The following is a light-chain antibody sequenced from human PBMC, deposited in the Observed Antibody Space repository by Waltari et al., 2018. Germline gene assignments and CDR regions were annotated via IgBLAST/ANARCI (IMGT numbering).Light chain of an antibody. CDR3: QQYYSTSYT. CDR2: AAS. V-gene: IGKV1-39*01. CDR1: QSISSY. Sequence: DIQMTQSPSSLPASVGDRVTITCRASQSISSYLNWYQQKPGKAPKLLIYAASSLQSGVPSRFSGSGSGTDFTLTISSLQPEDFATYYCQQYYSTSYTFGQGTKLEIK. J-gene: IGKJ2*01.